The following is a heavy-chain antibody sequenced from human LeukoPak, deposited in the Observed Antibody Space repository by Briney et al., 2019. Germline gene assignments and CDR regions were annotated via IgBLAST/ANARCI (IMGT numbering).Heavy chain of an antibody. V-gene: IGHV3-30*18. CDR1: GFTFSSYG. D-gene: IGHD3-16*01. CDR3: AKDAPWDYVWGSYATAFDY. J-gene: IGHJ4*02. CDR2: TSYDGSNK. Sequence: GESLRLSCAASGFTFSSYGMHWVRQAPGRGLEWVALTSYDGSNKNYADSVKGRFTISRDNSKNTLYLQMNSLRAEDTAVYYCAKDAPWDYVWGSYATAFDYWGQGTLVTVSS.